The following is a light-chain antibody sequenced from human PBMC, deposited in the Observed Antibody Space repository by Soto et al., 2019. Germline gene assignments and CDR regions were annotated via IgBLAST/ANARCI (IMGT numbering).Light chain of an antibody. Sequence: EIVLTQSPGTLSLSPGETATLSCRDSQSVSSRYLAWYQQKPGQAPRLLIYGASSRATGIPDRFSGSGSGTDFTLTINKLEPEDFAVYYCQQYGTSLYTFGQGTKLEIK. CDR1: QSVSSRY. CDR2: GAS. V-gene: IGKV3-20*01. CDR3: QQYGTSLYT. J-gene: IGKJ2*01.